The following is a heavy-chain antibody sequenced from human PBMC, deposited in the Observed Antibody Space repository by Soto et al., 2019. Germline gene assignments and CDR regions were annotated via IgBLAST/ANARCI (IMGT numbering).Heavy chain of an antibody. CDR3: ARDHHSLGDYNGMDV. D-gene: IGHD3-10*01. J-gene: IGHJ6*02. V-gene: IGHV4-31*03. CDR2: IHYTGRT. CDR1: GDSISSTGFY. Sequence: QVQLQESGPGLVKPSQTLSLTCSVSGDSISSTGFYWSWIRQHPGKAPEWIGNIHYTGRTSYNPSLKSRLVISMDASKNQFSLSVNSVTSADTAVYYCARDHHSLGDYNGMDVWGQGTTVTVSS.